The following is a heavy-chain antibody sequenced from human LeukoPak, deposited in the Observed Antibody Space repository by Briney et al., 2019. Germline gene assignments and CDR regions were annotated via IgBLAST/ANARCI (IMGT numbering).Heavy chain of an antibody. CDR1: GFTFSSYA. CDR3: AKAVGSSGYFSRDAFDI. V-gene: IGHV3-23*03. D-gene: IGHD3-22*01. J-gene: IGHJ3*02. Sequence: GGSLRLSYAPSGFTFSSYAMSWVRQAPGKGLEWVAVKYGGGNGTYYADSVRGRFTISRDNSKNTVYLQMNSLRAEDTAIYYCAKAVGSSGYFSRDAFDIWGQGTMVTVSS. CDR2: KYGGGNGT.